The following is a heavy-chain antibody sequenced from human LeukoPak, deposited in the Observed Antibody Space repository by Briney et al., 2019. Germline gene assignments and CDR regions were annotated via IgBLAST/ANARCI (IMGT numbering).Heavy chain of an antibody. V-gene: IGHV3-7*05. CDR3: ARWNDGWGFDY. Sequence: GGSLRLSCAASGFTFSSSWMTWVRQAPGKGLEWVAHIKEDGTEEYYVDSVKGRFTISRDNAENSLFLQMDSLRAEDTAVYYCARWNDGWGFDYWGQGTLVSVSS. D-gene: IGHD1-1*01. CDR1: GFTFSSSW. J-gene: IGHJ4*02. CDR2: IKEDGTEE.